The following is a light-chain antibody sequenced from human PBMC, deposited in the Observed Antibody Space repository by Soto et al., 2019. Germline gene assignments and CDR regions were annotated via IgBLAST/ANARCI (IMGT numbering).Light chain of an antibody. Sequence: EIVMTQSPATLSVSPGERAPLSCRASQSVSSNFAWYQQKPGQAPRLLIYGASTRATGIPARFSGSGSGTEFTLTISSLQSEDFAVYYCQQYNNWPLTFGGGTKVEIK. V-gene: IGKV3-15*01. J-gene: IGKJ4*02. CDR1: QSVSSN. CDR3: QQYNNWPLT. CDR2: GAS.